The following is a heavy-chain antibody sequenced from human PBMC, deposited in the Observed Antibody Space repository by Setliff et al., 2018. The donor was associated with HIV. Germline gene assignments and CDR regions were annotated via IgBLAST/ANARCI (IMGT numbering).Heavy chain of an antibody. Sequence: PSETLSLTCNVSGGSITNFYWSWIRQPPGKGLEWIGYIYNPGSTNFNPPLQSRVSMSVDVSTNQFSLRLTSVTAADTAVYYCARLRLAVMMSLDYFDLWGQGTLVTVSS. V-gene: IGHV4-4*09. D-gene: IGHD3-16*01. CDR3: ARLRLAVMMSLDYFDL. CDR1: GGSITNFY. CDR2: IYNPGST. J-gene: IGHJ4*02.